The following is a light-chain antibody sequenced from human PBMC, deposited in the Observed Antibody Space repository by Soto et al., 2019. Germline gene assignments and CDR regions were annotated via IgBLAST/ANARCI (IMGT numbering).Light chain of an antibody. CDR2: GAS. J-gene: IGKJ4*01. CDR1: QSVSSSY. Sequence: EIVLTQSPGTLSLSRGERATLSCRASQSVSSSYLAWYQQKPGQAPRLLIYGASSRATGIPDRFSGSGSGTDFTLTISRLEPEDFAVYYCQQYGSSLTLGGGTKVDIK. V-gene: IGKV3-20*01. CDR3: QQYGSSLT.